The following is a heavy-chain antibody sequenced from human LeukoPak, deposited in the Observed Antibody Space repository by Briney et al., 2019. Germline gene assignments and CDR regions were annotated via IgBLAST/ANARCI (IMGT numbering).Heavy chain of an antibody. Sequence: GGSLRLSCAASGFTFDDYAMHWVRQAPGKGLEWVSGISWNSGSIGYADSVKGRFTISRDNAKNSLYLQMNSLRAEDTALYYCAKDRDYDILTGSPFDYWGQGTLVTVSS. CDR2: ISWNSGSI. D-gene: IGHD3-9*01. CDR3: AKDRDYDILTGSPFDY. V-gene: IGHV3-9*01. CDR1: GFTFDDYA. J-gene: IGHJ4*02.